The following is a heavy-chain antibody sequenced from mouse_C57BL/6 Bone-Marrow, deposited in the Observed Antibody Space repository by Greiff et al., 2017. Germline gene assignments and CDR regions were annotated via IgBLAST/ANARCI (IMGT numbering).Heavy chain of an antibody. CDR1: GYTFTSYW. J-gene: IGHJ2*01. CDR3: ARSYYYGSSLDY. CDR2: IDPSDSYT. V-gene: IGHV1-59*01. D-gene: IGHD1-1*01. Sequence: VQLQQPGAELVRPGTSVKLSCKASGYTFTSYWMHWVKQRPGQGLEWIGVIDPSDSYTNYNQKFKGKATLTVDTSSSTAYMQLSSLTSEDSAVYYCARSYYYGSSLDYWGQGTTLTVSS.